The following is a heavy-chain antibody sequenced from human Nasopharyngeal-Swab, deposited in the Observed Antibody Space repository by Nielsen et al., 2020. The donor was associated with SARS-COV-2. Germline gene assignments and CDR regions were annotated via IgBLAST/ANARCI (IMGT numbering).Heavy chain of an antibody. D-gene: IGHD3/OR15-3a*01. CDR1: GFTFSSYG. Sequence: GESLKISCAASGFTFSSYGMHWVRQAPGKGLEWVAVIWNDGRNKYYADSVKGRFTISRDNSKNTLNLKMNSLRDEDTAVYYCARELIFGGDLYYYYYMDVWGKGTTVTVSS. CDR2: IWNDGRNK. J-gene: IGHJ6*03. CDR3: ARELIFGGDLYYYYYMDV. V-gene: IGHV3-33*01.